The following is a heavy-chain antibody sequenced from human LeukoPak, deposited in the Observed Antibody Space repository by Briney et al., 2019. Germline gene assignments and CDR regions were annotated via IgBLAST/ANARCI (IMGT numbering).Heavy chain of an antibody. Sequence: GGSLRLSCAASGFTFDDYAMHWVRQAPGKGLEWVSLISGDGGSTYYADSVTGRVTISRDNSRNSLFLQMNTLRIEDTALYYCAKAGYSSSWFWIDSWGQGTRVTVSS. CDR3: AKAGYSSSWFWIDS. J-gene: IGHJ4*02. CDR2: ISGDGGST. CDR1: GFTFDDYA. D-gene: IGHD6-13*01. V-gene: IGHV3-43*02.